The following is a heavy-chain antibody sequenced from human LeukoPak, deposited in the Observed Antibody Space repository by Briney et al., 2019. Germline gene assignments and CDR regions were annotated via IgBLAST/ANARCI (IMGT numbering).Heavy chain of an antibody. CDR2: IYYSGST. D-gene: IGHD2-2*01. V-gene: IGHV4-39*07. CDR1: GGSISSSSYY. Sequence: PSETLSLTCTVSGGSISSSSYYWGWIRQPPGKGLEWIGSIYYSGSTYYNPSLKSRVTISVDTSKNQFSLKLSSVTAADTAVYYCARSDPTSWDAFDIWGQGTMVTVSS. CDR3: ARSDPTSWDAFDI. J-gene: IGHJ3*02.